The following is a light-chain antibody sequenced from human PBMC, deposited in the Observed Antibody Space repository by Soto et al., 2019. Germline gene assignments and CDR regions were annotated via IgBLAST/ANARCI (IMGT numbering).Light chain of an antibody. CDR2: DTS. Sequence: EIVLTQSPGTLSLSPGERATLSCRASQTLNRNYLAWYQQRPGQAPRLLIYDTSNRATGIPARFSGSGSGTDFTLTISSLEPEDFAVYYCQQRSDWPSLTFGGGTKVEIQ. V-gene: IGKV3-11*01. CDR3: QQRSDWPSLT. CDR1: QTLNRNY. J-gene: IGKJ4*01.